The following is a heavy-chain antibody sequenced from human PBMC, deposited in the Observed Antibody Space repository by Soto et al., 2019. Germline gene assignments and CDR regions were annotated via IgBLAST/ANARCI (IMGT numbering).Heavy chain of an antibody. CDR3: ATSGYCSGGSCFWFDP. V-gene: IGHV1-69*02. D-gene: IGHD2-15*01. CDR1: GGTFSSYT. Sequence: QVQLVQSGAEVKKPGSSVKVSCKASGGTFSSYTISWVRQAPGQGLEWMGRIIPILGIANYAQKFKGRVTITADKSTSTAYMELSSLRSEDTAVYYCATSGYCSGGSCFWFDPWGQGTLVTVSS. J-gene: IGHJ5*02. CDR2: IIPILGIA.